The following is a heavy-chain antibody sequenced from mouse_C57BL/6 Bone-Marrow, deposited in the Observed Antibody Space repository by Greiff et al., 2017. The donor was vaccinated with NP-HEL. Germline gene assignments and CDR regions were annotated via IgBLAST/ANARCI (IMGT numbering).Heavy chain of an antibody. J-gene: IGHJ1*03. CDR2: ISNGGGST. V-gene: IGHV5-12*01. Sequence: EVKLMESGGGLVQPGGSLKLSCAASGFTFSDYYMYWVRQTPEKRLEWVAYISNGGGSTYYPDTVKGRFTISRDNAKNTLYLQMSRLKSEDTAMYYCARQMGIRGYFDVWGTGTTVTVSS. D-gene: IGHD2-3*01. CDR1: GFTFSDYY. CDR3: ARQMGIRGYFDV.